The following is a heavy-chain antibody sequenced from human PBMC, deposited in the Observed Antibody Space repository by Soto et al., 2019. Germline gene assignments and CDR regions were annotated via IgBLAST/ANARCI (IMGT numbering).Heavy chain of an antibody. V-gene: IGHV3-21*01. Sequence: PGGSLRLSCAASGFTYSSYSMNWVRQAPGKGLEWVSSISSSSSYIYYADSVKGRFTISRDNAKNSLYLQMNSLRAEDTAVYYCARSHDRGFDYWGQGTLVTVSS. J-gene: IGHJ4*02. CDR1: GFTYSSYS. CDR2: ISSSSSYI. D-gene: IGHD3-22*01. CDR3: ARSHDRGFDY.